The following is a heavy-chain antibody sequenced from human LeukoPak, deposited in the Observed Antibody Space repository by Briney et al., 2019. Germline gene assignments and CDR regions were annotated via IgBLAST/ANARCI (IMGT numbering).Heavy chain of an antibody. Sequence: GGSLRLSCAASGFTFSSYGMHWVRQAPGKGLEWVAVIWYDGSNKYYADSVKGRFTISRDNSKNTLYLQMNSLRAEDTAVYYCARERGGHYFDSSGFDYWGQGTLVTVSS. J-gene: IGHJ4*02. CDR1: GFTFSSYG. V-gene: IGHV3-33*08. CDR3: ARERGGHYFDSSGFDY. CDR2: IWYDGSNK. D-gene: IGHD3-22*01.